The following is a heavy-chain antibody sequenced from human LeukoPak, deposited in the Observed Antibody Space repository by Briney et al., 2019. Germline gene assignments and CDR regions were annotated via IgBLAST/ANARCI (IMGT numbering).Heavy chain of an antibody. J-gene: IGHJ4*02. CDR3: ARGEGLRFLEWLEGYYFDY. D-gene: IGHD3-3*01. CDR2: IYYSGST. Sequence: SETLSLTCAVYGGSFSGYYWSWIRQPPGKGLEWIGYIYYSGSTYYNPSLKSRVTISVDTSKNQFSLKLSSVTAADTAVYYCARGEGLRFLEWLEGYYFDYWGQGTLVTVSS. V-gene: IGHV4-34*09. CDR1: GGSFSGYY.